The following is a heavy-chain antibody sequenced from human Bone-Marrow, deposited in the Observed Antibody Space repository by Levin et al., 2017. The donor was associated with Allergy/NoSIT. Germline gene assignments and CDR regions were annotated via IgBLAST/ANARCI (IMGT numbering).Heavy chain of an antibody. V-gene: IGHV1-24*01. Sequence: GESLKISCQVSGDTLTELAIHWVRQTPGKGLEWMGGFDSENSGTIYAENFQGRVTMTEDTFSNTAYMELNSLTSEDTAVYYCTTQGRIPIRGSPEKLFDPWGQGTLVTVSS. D-gene: IGHD1-14*01. CDR1: GDTLTELA. CDR3: TTQGRIPIRGSPEKLFDP. CDR2: FDSENSGT. J-gene: IGHJ5*02.